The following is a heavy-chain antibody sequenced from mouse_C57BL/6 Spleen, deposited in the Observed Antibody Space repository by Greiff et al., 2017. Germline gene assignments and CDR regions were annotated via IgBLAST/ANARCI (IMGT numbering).Heavy chain of an antibody. CDR1: GYTFTSYG. Sequence: QVQLQQSGAELARPGASVKLSCKASGYTFTSYGISWVKQRTGQGLEWIGEIYPRSGNTYYNEKFKGKATLTADKSSSTAYMELRSLTSEDSAVYFCARRDDYDGAYWGQGTLVTVSA. CDR2: IYPRSGNT. J-gene: IGHJ3*01. V-gene: IGHV1-81*01. D-gene: IGHD2-4*01. CDR3: ARRDDYDGAY.